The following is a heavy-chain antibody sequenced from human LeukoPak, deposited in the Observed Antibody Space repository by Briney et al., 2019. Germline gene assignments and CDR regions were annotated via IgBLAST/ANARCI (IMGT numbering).Heavy chain of an antibody. CDR1: GFTFSSYA. D-gene: IGHD3-22*01. J-gene: IGHJ3*02. CDR3: ARMIVVAHPGAFDI. Sequence: GGSLRLSCAASGFTFSSYAMHWVRQAPGKGLEYVSAISSNGGSAYYANSVKGRFTISRDNSKNTLYLQMGSLRAEDMAVYYCARMIVVAHPGAFDIWGQGTMVTVSS. CDR2: ISSNGGSA. V-gene: IGHV3-64*01.